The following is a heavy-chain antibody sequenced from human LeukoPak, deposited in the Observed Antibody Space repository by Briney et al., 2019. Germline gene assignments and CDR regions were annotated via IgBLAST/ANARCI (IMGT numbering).Heavy chain of an antibody. CDR3: AKSPYYDILTGYSYYFDY. V-gene: IGHV3-23*05. CDR2: IKSSGSTV. Sequence: PGGSLRLSCAASGFTFSNLAMGWVRQAPGKGLEWVSTIKSSGSTVHYSDSVKGRFTISRDNAKNSVDLQMNSLRVEDTAVYYCAKSPYYDILTGYSYYFDYWGQGTLVTVSS. J-gene: IGHJ4*02. CDR1: GFTFSNLA. D-gene: IGHD3-9*01.